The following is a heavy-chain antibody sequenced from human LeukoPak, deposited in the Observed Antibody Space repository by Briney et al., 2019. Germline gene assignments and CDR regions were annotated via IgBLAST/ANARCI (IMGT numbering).Heavy chain of an antibody. Sequence: SQTLSLTCTVSGGTINSGEHYWGWIRQTPGKGLEWIGYIYHNGRTYSNPSLKSRVTISVDTSKNQFSLKLSSVTAADTAVYYCARQGPARAFDIWGQGTMVTVSS. J-gene: IGHJ3*02. CDR2: IYHNGRT. V-gene: IGHV4-30-4*08. CDR1: GGTINSGEHY. CDR3: ARQGPARAFDI.